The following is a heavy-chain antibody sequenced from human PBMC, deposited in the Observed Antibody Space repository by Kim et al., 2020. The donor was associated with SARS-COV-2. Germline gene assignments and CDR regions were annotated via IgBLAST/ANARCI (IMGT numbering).Heavy chain of an antibody. Sequence: GESLKISCKGSGYSFTSYWIGWVRQMPGKGLEWMGIIYPGDSDTRYSPSFQGQVTIPTDKSISTAYLQWSSLKASDTAIYYCARLTSDSSGYYYSNWFGPCGQRTLVTVSS. CDR2: IYPGDSDT. CDR3: ARLTSDSSGYYYSNWFGP. V-gene: IGHV5-51*01. J-gene: IGHJ5*02. CDR1: GYSFTSYW. D-gene: IGHD3-22*01.